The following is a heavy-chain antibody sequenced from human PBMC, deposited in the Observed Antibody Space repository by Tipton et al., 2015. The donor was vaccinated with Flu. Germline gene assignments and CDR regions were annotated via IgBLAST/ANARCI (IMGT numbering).Heavy chain of an antibody. J-gene: IGHJ4*02. V-gene: IGHV3-48*03. CDR2: ITPSGSRK. Sequence: LSLTCAASGFTFSSYEMNWVRQAPGKGLEWVSHITPSGSRKYYADSVKGRFTISRDNAKNSLYLQMNSLRAEDTAVYYCAGGFIRLCDYWGQGSLVTVSS. CDR3: AGGFIRLCDY. D-gene: IGHD3-16*01. CDR1: GFTFSSYE.